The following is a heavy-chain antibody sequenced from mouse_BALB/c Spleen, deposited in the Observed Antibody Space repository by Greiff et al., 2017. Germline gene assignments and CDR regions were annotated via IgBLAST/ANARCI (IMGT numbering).Heavy chain of an antibody. J-gene: IGHJ1*01. D-gene: IGHD1-2*01. CDR1: GYTFTSYW. Sequence: QVQLQQPGAELVKPGASVKLSCKASGYTFTSYWMYWVKQRPGQGLERIGEINPSNGGTNYNEKFKSKATLTVDKSSSTAYMQLSSLTSEDSAVYFCARSGITTATTWYFDVWGAGTTVTVSS. CDR2: INPSNGGT. CDR3: ARSGITTATTWYFDV. V-gene: IGHV1S81*02.